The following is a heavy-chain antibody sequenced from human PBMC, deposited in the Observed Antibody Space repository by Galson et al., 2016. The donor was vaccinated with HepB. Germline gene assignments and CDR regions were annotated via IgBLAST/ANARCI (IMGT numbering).Heavy chain of an antibody. CDR2: ITSSGGAI. V-gene: IGHV3-48*03. CDR3: ARDIYGPTYFYYYGLDV. CDR1: GFTFASYG. D-gene: IGHD2/OR15-2a*01. Sequence: SLRLSCAGSGFTFASYGMTWVRQAPGKGLEWVSYITSSGGAIYYTDSVKGRFTISRDKAKNSLYLQMNSLRAEDTAVYYCARDIYGPTYFYYYGLDVWGEGTTVTVSA. J-gene: IGHJ6*04.